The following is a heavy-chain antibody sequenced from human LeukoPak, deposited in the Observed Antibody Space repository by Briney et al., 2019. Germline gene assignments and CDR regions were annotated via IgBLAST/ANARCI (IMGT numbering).Heavy chain of an antibody. Sequence: SETLSLTCAVYGGSFSGYYWSWIRQPPGKGLEWIGYIYYSGSTNYNPSLKSRVTISVDTSKNQFSLKLSSVTAADTAVYYCARRVVGYCSSTSCSNAFDIWGQGTMVTVSS. D-gene: IGHD2-2*01. CDR2: IYYSGST. CDR3: ARRVVGYCSSTSCSNAFDI. J-gene: IGHJ3*02. V-gene: IGHV4-59*08. CDR1: GGSFSGYY.